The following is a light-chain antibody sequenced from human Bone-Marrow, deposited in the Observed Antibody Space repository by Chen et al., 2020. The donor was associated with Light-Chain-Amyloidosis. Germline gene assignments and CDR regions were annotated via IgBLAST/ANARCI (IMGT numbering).Light chain of an antibody. J-gene: IGLJ1*01. CDR3: SSYTITNTLV. CDR1: SSDVGGDNH. Sequence: QSALTQPASVSGSPGQSITISCTGTSSDVGGDNHVSWYQQHPDKAPKLMIYEVTNRPSWVTDRFSGSKSDNTASLIISGLQTEDEADYFCSSYTITNTLVFGSGTRVTVL. V-gene: IGLV2-14*01. CDR2: EVT.